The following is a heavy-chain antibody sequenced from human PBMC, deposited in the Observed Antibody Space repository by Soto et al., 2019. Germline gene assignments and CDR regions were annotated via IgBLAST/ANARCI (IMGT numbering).Heavy chain of an antibody. CDR3: ASHFTGVLVLGASPPGGDNYGWDV. CDR1: GGTFSRYT. J-gene: IGHJ6*02. Sequence: SVRVSCKASGGTFSRYTISWVRQAPGQGLEWMGRIIPILDIPNYAQNFQGRVPITADKSTSTAYMELSSLRSDDTAVYYCASHFTGVLVLGASPPGGDNYGWDVWG. D-gene: IGHD2-15*01. V-gene: IGHV1-69*02. CDR2: IIPILDIP.